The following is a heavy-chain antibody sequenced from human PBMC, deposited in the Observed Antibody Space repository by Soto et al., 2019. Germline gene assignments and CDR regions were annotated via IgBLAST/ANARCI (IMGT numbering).Heavy chain of an antibody. J-gene: IGHJ4*02. CDR1: GFTFSSYG. CDR2: IWYDGSNK. V-gene: IGHV3-33*01. D-gene: IGHD3-3*01. CDR3: ARGGFWSGYSDFDY. Sequence: PGGSLRLSCAVSGFTFSSYGMHWVRQAPGKGLEWVEVIWYDGSNKYYADSVKGRFTISRDNSKNTLYLQMNSLRAEDTAVYYCARGGFWSGYSDFDYWGQGTLVTVSS.